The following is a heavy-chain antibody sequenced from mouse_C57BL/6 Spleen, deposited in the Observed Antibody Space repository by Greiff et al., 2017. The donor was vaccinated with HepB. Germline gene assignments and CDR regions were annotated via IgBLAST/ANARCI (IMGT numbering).Heavy chain of an antibody. CDR2: ISSGSSTI. D-gene: IGHD2-1*01. CDR3: ARKVYYAGAMDY. V-gene: IGHV5-17*01. Sequence: EVHLVESGGGLVKPGGSLKLSCAASGFTFSDYGMHWVRQAPEKGLEWVAYISSGSSTIYYADTVKGRFTISRDNAKNTLFLQMTSLRSEDTAMYYCARKVYYAGAMDYWGQGTSVTVSS. CDR1: GFTFSDYG. J-gene: IGHJ4*01.